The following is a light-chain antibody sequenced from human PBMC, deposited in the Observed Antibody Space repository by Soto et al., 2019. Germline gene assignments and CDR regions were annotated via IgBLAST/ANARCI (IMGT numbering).Light chain of an antibody. CDR1: QSISSW. V-gene: IGKV1-5*01. CDR3: QQYNRYPYT. J-gene: IGKJ2*01. CDR2: DAS. Sequence: DIQMTQSPSTLSASVGDRVTITCRASQSISSWLAWYQQKPGKAPKLLIYDASSWESGVPSRFSGSGSGTEFTLTISSLQPDDFATYYCQQYNRYPYTFGQGTKLEIK.